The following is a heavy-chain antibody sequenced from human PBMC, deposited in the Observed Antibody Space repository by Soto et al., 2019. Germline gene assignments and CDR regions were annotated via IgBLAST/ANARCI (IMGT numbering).Heavy chain of an antibody. CDR1: GGTFSSHT. J-gene: IGHJ2*01. CDR3: ARPDFGDCWYFDL. D-gene: IGHD4-17*01. V-gene: IGHV1-69*08. Sequence: QDQLVQSGAEVKKPGSSVKVSCKASGGTFSSHTFSWVRQAPRQGLEWMGRIIPALGTATYAQKFQGRVTITADEAATTVYMELNSLRSADTAVYYCARPDFGDCWYFDLWGRGSLVTVSS. CDR2: IIPALGTA.